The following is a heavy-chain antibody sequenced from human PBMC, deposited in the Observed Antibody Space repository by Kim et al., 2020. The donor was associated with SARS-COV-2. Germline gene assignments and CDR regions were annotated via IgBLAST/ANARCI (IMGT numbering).Heavy chain of an antibody. V-gene: IGHV3-30*18. CDR1: GFTFSSYG. CDR2: ISYDGSNK. J-gene: IGHJ5*02. CDR3: AKGGYFTITSCYHNWFDP. D-gene: IGHD2-2*01. Sequence: GGSLRLSCAASGFTFSSYGMHWVRQAQGKGLEWVAVISYDGSNKYYADSVKGRFTISRDNSKNTLYLQMNSLRAEDTAVYYCAKGGYFTITSCYHNWFDP.